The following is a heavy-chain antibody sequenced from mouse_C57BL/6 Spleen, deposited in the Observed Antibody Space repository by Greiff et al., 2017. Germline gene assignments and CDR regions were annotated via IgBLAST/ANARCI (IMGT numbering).Heavy chain of an antibody. D-gene: IGHD2-1*01. J-gene: IGHJ2*01. Sequence: DVQLVESGGGLVQPGGSLSLSCAASGFTFTDYYMSWVRQPPGKALEWLGFIRNKANGYTTEYNASVKGRFTISRDNSQSILYLQMNALRAEDSATYYCARVYGNYDYFDYWGQGTTLTVSS. V-gene: IGHV7-3*01. CDR1: GFTFTDYY. CDR3: ARVYGNYDYFDY. CDR2: IRNKANGYTT.